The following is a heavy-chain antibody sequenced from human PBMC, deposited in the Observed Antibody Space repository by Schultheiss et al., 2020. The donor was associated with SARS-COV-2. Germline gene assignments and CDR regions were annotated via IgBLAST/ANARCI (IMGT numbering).Heavy chain of an antibody. CDR3: ARQTDTTTKYYFDY. CDR1: GGSISSYY. V-gene: IGHV4-59*08. J-gene: IGHJ4*02. CDR2: IYYSGST. Sequence: SETLSLTCTVSGGSISSYYWSWIRQPPGKGLEWIGYIYYSGSTYYNPSLRSRVTISVDTFKNQFSLNLSSVTAADTAVYYCARQTDTTTKYYFDYWGQGTLVTVSS. D-gene: IGHD1-1*01.